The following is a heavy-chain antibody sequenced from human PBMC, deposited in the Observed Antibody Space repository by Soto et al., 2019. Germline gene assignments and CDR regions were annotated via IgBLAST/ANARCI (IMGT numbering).Heavy chain of an antibody. CDR3: ARVGKPHDYGDYEDDYYYYMDV. J-gene: IGHJ6*03. D-gene: IGHD4-17*01. CDR1: GFTVSSNY. V-gene: IGHV3-66*01. Sequence: GGSLRLSCAASGFTVSSNYMSWVRQAPGKGLEWVSVIYSGGSTYYADSVKGRFTISRDNSKNTLYLQMNSLRAEDTAVYYCARVGKPHDYGDYEDDYYYYMDVWGKGTTVTVSS. CDR2: IYSGGST.